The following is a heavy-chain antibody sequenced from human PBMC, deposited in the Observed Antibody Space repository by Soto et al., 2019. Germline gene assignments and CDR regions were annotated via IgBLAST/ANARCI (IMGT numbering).Heavy chain of an antibody. CDR2: INAGNGNT. CDR1: GYTFASYA. J-gene: IGHJ2*01. D-gene: IGHD2-21*01. Sequence: QVQLVQSGAEVKKPGASVKVSCKASGYTFASYAMHWVRQAPGQRLEWMGWINAGNGNTKYSQKFQGRVTITRDTSASTAYMELSSLRSEDTAVYYCARVPGYSIGDLWGRGTLVTVSS. CDR3: ARVPGYSIGDL. V-gene: IGHV1-3*01.